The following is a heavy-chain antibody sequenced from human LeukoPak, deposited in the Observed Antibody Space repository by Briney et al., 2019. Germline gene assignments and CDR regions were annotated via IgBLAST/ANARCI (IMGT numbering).Heavy chain of an antibody. Sequence: GGSLRLSCAGSGFTFSTYWMSRVRQVPGKGLEWIANINEDGSEKNYVDSVKGRFTISRDNAKNLVYLQLNSLRAEDTAVYYCARDKVVGASRFEYWGQGTQVMVSS. J-gene: IGHJ4*02. V-gene: IGHV3-7*01. CDR2: INEDGSEK. D-gene: IGHD1-26*01. CDR3: ARDKVVGASRFEY. CDR1: GFTFSTYW.